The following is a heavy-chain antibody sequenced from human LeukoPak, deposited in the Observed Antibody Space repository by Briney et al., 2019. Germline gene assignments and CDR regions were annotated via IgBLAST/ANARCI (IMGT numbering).Heavy chain of an antibody. V-gene: IGHV4-39*01. CDR3: ASSRHYDFWSGYYEIYPDY. CDR2: IYYSGST. J-gene: IGHJ4*02. D-gene: IGHD3-3*01. Sequence: SETLSLTCTVSGGSISSSSYYWGWIRQPPGRGLEWIGSIYYSGSTYYNPSLKSRVTISVDTSKNQFSLKLSSVTAADTAVYYCASSRHYDFWSGYYEIYPDYWGQGTLVTVSS. CDR1: GGSISSSSYY.